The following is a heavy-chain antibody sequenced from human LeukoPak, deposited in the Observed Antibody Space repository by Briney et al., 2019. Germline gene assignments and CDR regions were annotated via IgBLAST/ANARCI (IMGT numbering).Heavy chain of an antibody. D-gene: IGHD5-18*01. Sequence: SETLSLTCAVYGGSFSGYYWSWIRQPPGKGLEWSGEINHSGSTNYNPSLKSRVTISVDTSKNQFSLKLSSVTAADTAVYYCARSRRRNTAMAPFDYWGQGTLVTVSS. J-gene: IGHJ4*02. CDR2: INHSGST. V-gene: IGHV4-34*01. CDR1: GGSFSGYY. CDR3: ARSRRRNTAMAPFDY.